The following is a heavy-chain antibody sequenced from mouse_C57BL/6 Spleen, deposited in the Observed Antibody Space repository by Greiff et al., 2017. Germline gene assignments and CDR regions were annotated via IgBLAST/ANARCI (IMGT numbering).Heavy chain of an antibody. CDR1: GYAFSSYW. CDR3: ANYYGSSYAWFAY. Sequence: QVQLKESGAELVKPGASVKISCKASGYAFSSYWMNWVKQRPGKGLAWIGQIYPGDGDTNYNGKFKGKATLTADKSSSTAYMQLSSLTSEDSAVYFCANYYGSSYAWFAYWGQGTLVTVSA. J-gene: IGHJ3*01. V-gene: IGHV1-80*01. D-gene: IGHD1-1*01. CDR2: IYPGDGDT.